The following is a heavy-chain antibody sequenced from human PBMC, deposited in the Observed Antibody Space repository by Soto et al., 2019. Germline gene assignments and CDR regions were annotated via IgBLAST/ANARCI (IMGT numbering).Heavy chain of an antibody. CDR3: ARPSFNSGYESGEGDY. D-gene: IGHD5-12*01. Sequence: QLQLQESGPGLVKPSETLSLTCTVSGGSISSSSSYWGWIRQPPGKGLEWIGSIYNSGSTYYNPSLKSRVTISVDTSKNQFSLRLSSVTAADTAVYYCARPSFNSGYESGEGDYWGQGTLVTVSS. CDR2: IYNSGST. CDR1: GGSISSSSSY. J-gene: IGHJ4*02. V-gene: IGHV4-39*01.